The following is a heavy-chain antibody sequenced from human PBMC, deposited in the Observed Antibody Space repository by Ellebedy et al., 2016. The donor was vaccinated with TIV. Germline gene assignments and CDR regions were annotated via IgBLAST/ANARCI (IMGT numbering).Heavy chain of an antibody. D-gene: IGHD6-6*01. V-gene: IGHV1-18*01. Sequence: AASVKVSCKASGYTFTSYGISWVRKAPGQGLERKGWLSVYTGNTNYAQKLQGRVTMTTDTSTSTAYMDLRSLRSDDTAVYFCARDHKYGGHLVQYWYYDLWGRGTLVTVSS. J-gene: IGHJ2*01. CDR3: ARDHKYGGHLVQYWYYDL. CDR1: GYTFTSYG. CDR2: LSVYTGNT.